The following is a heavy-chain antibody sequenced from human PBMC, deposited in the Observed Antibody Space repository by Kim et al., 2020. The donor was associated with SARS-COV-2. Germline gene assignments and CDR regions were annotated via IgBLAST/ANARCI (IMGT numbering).Heavy chain of an antibody. CDR1: GYTFTGYY. D-gene: IGHD6-13*01. J-gene: IGHJ5*02. CDR3: ARGSYSSSWYGGWFDP. CDR2: INPNSGGT. Sequence: ASVKVSCKASGYTFTGYYMHWVRQAPGQGLEWMGWINPNSGGTNYAQKFQGRVTMTRDTSISTAYMELSRLRSDDTAVYYCARGSYSSSWYGGWFDPWGQGTLVTVSS. V-gene: IGHV1-2*02.